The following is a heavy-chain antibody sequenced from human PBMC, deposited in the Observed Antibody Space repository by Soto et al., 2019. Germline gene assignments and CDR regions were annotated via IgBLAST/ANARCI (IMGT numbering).Heavy chain of an antibody. J-gene: IGHJ5*02. V-gene: IGHV4-30-4*01. Sequence: SETLSLTCTVSGGSISSGDYYWSWIRQPPGKGLEWIGYIYYSGSTYYNPSLKSRVTISVDTSKNQFSLKLSSVTAADTAVYYCARGVALRDTMIVVVNAWNWFDPWGQGTLVTVSS. CDR1: GGSISSGDYY. CDR3: ARGVALRDTMIVVVNAWNWFDP. CDR2: IYYSGST. D-gene: IGHD3-22*01.